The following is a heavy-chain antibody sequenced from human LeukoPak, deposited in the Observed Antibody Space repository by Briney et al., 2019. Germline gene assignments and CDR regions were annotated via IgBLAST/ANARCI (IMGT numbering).Heavy chain of an antibody. Sequence: GGSLRLSCAASGFTFSSYGMHWVRQAPGKGLEWVAFIRYDGSNKYYAGSVKGRFTISRDNSRNTLYLQMNSLRPQDTAVYYCARGARKGDDYGGFFDYWGQGTLVTVSS. D-gene: IGHD4-23*01. CDR1: GFTFSSYG. V-gene: IGHV3-30*02. J-gene: IGHJ4*02. CDR3: ARGARKGDDYGGFFDY. CDR2: IRYDGSNK.